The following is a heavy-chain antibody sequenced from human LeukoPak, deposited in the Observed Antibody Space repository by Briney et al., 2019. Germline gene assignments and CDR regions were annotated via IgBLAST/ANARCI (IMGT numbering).Heavy chain of an antibody. CDR2: IYPGDSDT. V-gene: IGHV5-51*01. J-gene: IGHJ3*01. D-gene: IGHD3-22*01. CDR1: GYSFTSYW. Sequence: GESLKISCKGSGYSFTSYWIGWVRQMLGKGLEWMGIIYPGDSDTRYSPSFQGQVTISADKSISTAYLQWSSLKASDTAMYYCARQPIGGYYDSSGYPSDAFDVWGQGTMVTVSS. CDR3: ARQPIGGYYDSSGYPSDAFDV.